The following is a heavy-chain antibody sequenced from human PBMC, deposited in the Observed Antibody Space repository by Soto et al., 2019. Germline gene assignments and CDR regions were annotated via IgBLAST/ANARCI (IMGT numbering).Heavy chain of an antibody. J-gene: IGHJ3*02. CDR2: ISSSSSYT. V-gene: IGHV3-11*06. CDR1: GFTFSDYY. Sequence: GGSLRLSCAASGFTFSDYYMIWIRQAPGKGLEWVSYISSSSSYTNYADSVKGRFTISRDNAKNSLYLQMNSLRAEDTAVYYCARGDYHDSSGGANSFDTWGQGTMVTVSS. CDR3: ARGDYHDSSGGANSFDT. D-gene: IGHD3-22*01.